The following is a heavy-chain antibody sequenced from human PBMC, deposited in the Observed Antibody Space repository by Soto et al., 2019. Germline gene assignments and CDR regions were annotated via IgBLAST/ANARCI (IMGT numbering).Heavy chain of an antibody. J-gene: IGHJ3*01. V-gene: IGHV4-30-4*01. CDR1: GGSISSGDYY. CDR3: ARGWFGSWRGIAFDF. CDR2: IYYSGST. D-gene: IGHD3-10*01. Sequence: QVQLQESGPGLVKPPQTLSLTCTVSGGSISSGDYYWSWIRQPPGKGLEWIGYIYYSGSTYYNPSLKSRVTISVDTSKNQFSLKLSSVTAADTAVYYCARGWFGSWRGIAFDFWGQGTMVTVSS.